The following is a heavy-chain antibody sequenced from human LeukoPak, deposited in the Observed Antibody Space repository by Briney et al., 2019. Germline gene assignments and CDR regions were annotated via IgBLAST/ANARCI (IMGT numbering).Heavy chain of an antibody. V-gene: IGHV3-7*01. D-gene: IGHD5-24*01. Sequence: RSGGSLRLSCAASGVTFSNYWMTWVRQAPGKGLEWVASIKQDGSEKYYVDSVKGRFTISRDNAKNSLYLQMNSLRAEDTGVYYCAGSRNDYTLVYWGQGTLVTVSS. CDR3: AGSRNDYTLVY. J-gene: IGHJ4*02. CDR1: GVTFSNYW. CDR2: IKQDGSEK.